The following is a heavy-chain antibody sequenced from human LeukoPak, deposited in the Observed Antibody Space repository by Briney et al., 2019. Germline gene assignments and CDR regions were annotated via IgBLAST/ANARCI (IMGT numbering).Heavy chain of an antibody. D-gene: IGHD3-16*01. V-gene: IGHV3-21*01. CDR3: ARLSGGEQNWFDP. Sequence: PGGSLRLSCAASGFTFSIYTMNWVRQAPGKGLEWVSTISSSGDYMYYADSVKGRFTISRDNAKNSLYLQMNGLRAEDTAVYYCARLSGGEQNWFDPWGQGTLVTVSS. J-gene: IGHJ5*02. CDR1: GFTFSIYT. CDR2: ISSSGDYM.